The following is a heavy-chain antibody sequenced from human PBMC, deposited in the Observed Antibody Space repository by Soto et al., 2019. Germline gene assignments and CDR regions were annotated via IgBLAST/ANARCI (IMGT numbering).Heavy chain of an antibody. Sequence: GGSLRLSCAASGFTFDDYAMHWVRQAPGKGLEWVSGISWNSGSIGYADSVKGRFTISRDNAKNSLYLQMNSLRAEDTALYYCAKFGSSSWYMSYYYGMDVWGQGTTVTVSS. CDR2: ISWNSGSI. CDR3: AKFGSSSWYMSYYYGMDV. D-gene: IGHD6-13*01. J-gene: IGHJ6*02. CDR1: GFTFDDYA. V-gene: IGHV3-9*01.